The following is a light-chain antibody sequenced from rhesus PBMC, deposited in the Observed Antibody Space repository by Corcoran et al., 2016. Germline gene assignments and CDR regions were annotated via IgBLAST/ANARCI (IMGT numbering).Light chain of an antibody. CDR2: ATS. V-gene: IGKV1-33*01. CDR1: QDISNA. Sequence: DIHMSQSPSSLSASVGDAVTITCRASQDISNALAWYQQKPGEAPNLLISATSTLEARVPSRYSGSRSGTDFTLTLNSLQPEDFATYYYQQGYSSPLTFGGGTKV. J-gene: IGKJ4*01. CDR3: QQGYSSPLT.